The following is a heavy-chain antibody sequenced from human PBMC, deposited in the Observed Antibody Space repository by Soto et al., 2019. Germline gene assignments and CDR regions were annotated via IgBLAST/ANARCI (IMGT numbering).Heavy chain of an antibody. V-gene: IGHV3-23*01. Sequence: EVQLLESGGGLVQPGGSLRLSCAASGFTFSSYAMSWVRQAPGKGLEWVSAISGSGGSTYYADSVKGRFTISRDNSKNTLYLQMNSLRAEDTAVYYCAKAASRIITFGGVIVRPYYFDYWGQGTLVTVSS. J-gene: IGHJ4*02. CDR2: ISGSGGST. CDR1: GFTFSSYA. CDR3: AKAASRIITFGGVIVRPYYFDY. D-gene: IGHD3-16*02.